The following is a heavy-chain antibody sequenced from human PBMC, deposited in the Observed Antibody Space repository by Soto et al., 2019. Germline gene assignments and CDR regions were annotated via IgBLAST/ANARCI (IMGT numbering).Heavy chain of an antibody. J-gene: IGHJ4*02. Sequence: SLRLSCAASGFTLGSYWMSWVRQAPGKGLEWVANINQDGSGKYYVDSVKGRFTISRDNAKNSLYLQMNSLRVEDTAVYYCARDQQSFDFWSGSNDYWGQGTLVTVSS. D-gene: IGHD3-3*01. CDR3: ARDQQSFDFWSGSNDY. V-gene: IGHV3-7*01. CDR1: GFTLGSYW. CDR2: INQDGSGK.